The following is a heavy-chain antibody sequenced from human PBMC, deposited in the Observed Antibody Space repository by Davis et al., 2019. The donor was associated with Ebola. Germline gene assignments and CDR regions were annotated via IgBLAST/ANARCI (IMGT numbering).Heavy chain of an antibody. D-gene: IGHD6-13*01. CDR2: IGIGGDT. CDR3: ARVSSSSWPFFES. V-gene: IGHV3-13*01. J-gene: IGHJ4*02. CDR1: GFTFSSYD. Sequence: GESLKISCAASGFTFSSYDMHWVRQATGKGLEWVSAIGIGGDTHYPGSVKGRFTISRENAKNSLYLQMNSLRTGDTAVYYWARVSSSSWPFFESWGQGTLVTVSS.